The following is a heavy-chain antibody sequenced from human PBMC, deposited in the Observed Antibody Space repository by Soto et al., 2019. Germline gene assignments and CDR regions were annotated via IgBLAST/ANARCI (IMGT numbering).Heavy chain of an antibody. Sequence: GGCMRLSSAVSGSTFTSYSMNWVRQAPGKGLEWVSSISSSSSYIYYADSVKGRFTISRDNAKNSVYLQMASLRAEDTAVYYCARDGVEPGLYFDHWGQGT. CDR2: ISSSSSYI. V-gene: IGHV3-21*04. CDR3: ARDGVEPGLYFDH. CDR1: GSTFTSYS. J-gene: IGHJ4*02. D-gene: IGHD3-10*01.